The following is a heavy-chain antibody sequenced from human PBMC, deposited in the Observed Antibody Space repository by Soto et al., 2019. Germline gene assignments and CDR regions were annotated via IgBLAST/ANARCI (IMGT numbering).Heavy chain of an antibody. CDR2: ISGSGGST. Sequence: GGSLRLSCAASGFTFSSYAMSWVRQAPGKGLEWVSAISGSGGSTYYADSVKGRFTISRDNSKNTLYLQMNSLRAEDTAVYYCAKDGGERHYDSSGYYYFDYWGQGTLVTVSS. D-gene: IGHD3-22*01. J-gene: IGHJ4*02. CDR1: GFTFSSYA. CDR3: AKDGGERHYDSSGYYYFDY. V-gene: IGHV3-23*01.